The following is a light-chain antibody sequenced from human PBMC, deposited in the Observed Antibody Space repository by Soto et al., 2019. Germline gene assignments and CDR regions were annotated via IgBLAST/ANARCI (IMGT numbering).Light chain of an antibody. V-gene: IGLV2-14*01. J-gene: IGLJ3*02. CDR2: EVS. CDR1: SSDVGAYKF. Sequence: QSVLTQPASVSGSPGQSITIFCSGTSSDVGAYKFVSWYRHHPGKAPQVMIYEVSNRPSGVSNRFSGSKSGNTASLTISGLQPEDEGDYYCSSYTSTSTPWVFGGGTQVTVL. CDR3: SSYTSTSTPWV.